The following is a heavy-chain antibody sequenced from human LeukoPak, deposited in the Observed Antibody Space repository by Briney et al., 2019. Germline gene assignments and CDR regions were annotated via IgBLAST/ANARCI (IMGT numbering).Heavy chain of an antibody. J-gene: IGHJ4*02. CDR1: GGSISSSSYY. CDR2: IYYSGST. CDR3: ARFGSLREPIHDY. D-gene: IGHD3-16*01. Sequence: SETLSLTCTVSGGSISSSSYYWGWIRQPPGKGLEWIGYIYYSGSTNYSPSLKSRVTISVDTSKNQFSLNLSSVTAADTAVYYCARFGSLREPIHDYWGQGTLVTVSS. V-gene: IGHV4-61*05.